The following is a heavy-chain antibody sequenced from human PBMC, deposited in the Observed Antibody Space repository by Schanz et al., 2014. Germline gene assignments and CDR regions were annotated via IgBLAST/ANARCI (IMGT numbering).Heavy chain of an antibody. J-gene: IGHJ3*02. D-gene: IGHD3-10*01. Sequence: VHLLDSGGGLVQPGGSLRLSCAASGFTFSTHAMHWVRQAPGKGLEWVALVSSDGNNDYYTDSVKGRFTISRDNSKNTVHLQMNSLRAEDTAVYYCAKGRFGELSAFDIWGQGTMVTVSS. CDR3: AKGRFGELSAFDI. CDR2: VSSDGNND. CDR1: GFTFSTHA. V-gene: IGHV3-30*18.